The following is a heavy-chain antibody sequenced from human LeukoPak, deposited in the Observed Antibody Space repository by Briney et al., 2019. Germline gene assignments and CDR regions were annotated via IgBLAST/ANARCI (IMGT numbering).Heavy chain of an antibody. CDR1: GFTLNYYG. J-gene: IGHJ4*02. CDR2: ISGSGDIT. Sequence: GGALRVSCVAPGFTLNYYGMSWVRQAPGKGVGWGSGISGSGDITYYADSVKGRSTISRDNSKNTLYLHMNSLRAEDTAVYYCAKGSGSYGKDVEYWGQGTLVTVSS. V-gene: IGHV3-23*01. CDR3: AKGSGSYGKDVEY. D-gene: IGHD1-26*01.